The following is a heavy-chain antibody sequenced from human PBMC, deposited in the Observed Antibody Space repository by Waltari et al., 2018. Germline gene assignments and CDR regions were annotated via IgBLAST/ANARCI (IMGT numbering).Heavy chain of an antibody. V-gene: IGHV1-2*06. Sequence: QVQLVQSGAEVKKPGASVKVSCKASGYTFTGYYMHWVRQAPGQGLEWMGRINPNSGGTNYAQKFQGRVTMTRDTSISTAYMELSRLRSDDTAVYYCARDLYCSSTSCYREFDYWGQGTLVTVSS. CDR1: GYTFTGYY. CDR2: INPNSGGT. J-gene: IGHJ4*02. CDR3: ARDLYCSSTSCYREFDY. D-gene: IGHD2-2*02.